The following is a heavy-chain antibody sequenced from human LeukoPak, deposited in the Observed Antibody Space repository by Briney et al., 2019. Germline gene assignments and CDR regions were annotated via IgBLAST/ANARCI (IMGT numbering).Heavy chain of an antibody. CDR2: INPSSGDT. J-gene: IGHJ4*02. CDR3: ARGGFDY. V-gene: IGHV1-2*06. Sequence: ASVKVSCKASGYTFTGYYMHWARQAPGQGLEWMGRINPSSGDTNYAQKFQGRVTMSWDTSISTAYMELSRLRSDDTAVYYCARGGFDYWGQGTLVTVSS. CDR1: GYTFTGYY.